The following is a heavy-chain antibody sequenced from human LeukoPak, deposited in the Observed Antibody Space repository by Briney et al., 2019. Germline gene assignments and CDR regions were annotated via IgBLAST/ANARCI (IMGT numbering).Heavy chain of an antibody. Sequence: GGSLRLSCAASGFTFSSYGMHWVRQAPGKGLEWVAFIRYDGSNKYYADSVKGRFTISRDNSKNTLYLQMNSLRAEDTAVYYCAKDGGHNKWELLRSYYFDYWGQGTLVTVSS. CDR2: IRYDGSNK. D-gene: IGHD1-26*01. CDR3: AKDGGHNKWELLRSYYFDY. CDR1: GFTFSSYG. V-gene: IGHV3-30*02. J-gene: IGHJ4*02.